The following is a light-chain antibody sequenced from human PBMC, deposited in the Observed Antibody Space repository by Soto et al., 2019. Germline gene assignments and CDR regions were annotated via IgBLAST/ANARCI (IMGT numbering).Light chain of an antibody. CDR2: EFT. Sequence: QSALTQPPSASGSPGQSVTISCTGTSSDVGGYNYVSWYQQYPGRAPKLMIYEFTKRPSGVPDRFSGYKSGNTASLTVSGLQPEDEADYYCSSYAASNNFYFVFGGGTKLTVL. J-gene: IGLJ3*02. CDR3: SSYAASNNFYFV. V-gene: IGLV2-8*01. CDR1: SSDVGGYNY.